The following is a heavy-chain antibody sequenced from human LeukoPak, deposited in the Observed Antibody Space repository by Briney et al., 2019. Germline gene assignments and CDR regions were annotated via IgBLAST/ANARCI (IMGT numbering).Heavy chain of an antibody. CDR1: GGSIGSYY. CDR3: ARGVTMIVVARGALDY. V-gene: IGHV4-59*01. Sequence: SDTLSLTCTVSGGSIGSYYWSWIRQPPGKGLEWIGYIYYSGSTNYNPSLKSRVTISVDTSKNQFSLKLSSVTAADTAVYYCARGVTMIVVARGALDYWGQGTLVTVSS. J-gene: IGHJ4*02. CDR2: IYYSGST. D-gene: IGHD3-22*01.